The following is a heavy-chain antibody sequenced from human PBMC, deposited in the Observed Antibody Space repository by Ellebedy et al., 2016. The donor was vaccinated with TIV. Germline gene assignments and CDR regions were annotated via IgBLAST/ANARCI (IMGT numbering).Heavy chain of an antibody. V-gene: IGHV3-48*04. D-gene: IGHD3-10*01. Sequence: GESLKISCAASGFTFSDYTMNWVRQAPGKGLEWVSYISDGGTTIYYADSVQGRFTVSRDNSKNSLYLQMNSLRAEDTAVYYCARGAGITMVRGVTNYWGQGTLVTVSS. CDR3: ARGAGITMVRGVTNY. CDR1: GFTFSDYT. CDR2: ISDGGTTI. J-gene: IGHJ4*02.